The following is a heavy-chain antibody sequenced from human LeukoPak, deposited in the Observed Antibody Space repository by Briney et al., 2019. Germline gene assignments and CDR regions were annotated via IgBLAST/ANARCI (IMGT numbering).Heavy chain of an antibody. CDR2: IYTSGST. Sequence: SEXLSLTCTVSGGSISSGSYYWRWVRQPAGKGLEWIGRIYTSGSTNYNPSLKTRVTISVDTSKNQFSLKLSSVTAADTAVYYCASELAGIFDYWGQGTLVTVSS. D-gene: IGHD3-10*01. V-gene: IGHV4-61*02. J-gene: IGHJ4*02. CDR1: GGSISSGSYY. CDR3: ASELAGIFDY.